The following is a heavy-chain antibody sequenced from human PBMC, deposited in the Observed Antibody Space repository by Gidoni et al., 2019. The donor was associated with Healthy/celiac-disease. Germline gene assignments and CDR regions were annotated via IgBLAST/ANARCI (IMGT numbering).Heavy chain of an antibody. J-gene: IGHJ5*02. CDR1: GFPFSSYA. Sequence: EVQLLESGGGLVQPGGSLRLSCASSGFPFSSYAMSWVRQAPWKGLELVSAISGSGGSTYYADSVKGRFTISRDNSKNTLYLQMNSLRAEDTAVYYCAKCPTGATNDWFDPWGQGTLVTVSS. CDR2: ISGSGGST. V-gene: IGHV3-23*01. CDR3: AKCPTGATNDWFDP. D-gene: IGHD1-26*01.